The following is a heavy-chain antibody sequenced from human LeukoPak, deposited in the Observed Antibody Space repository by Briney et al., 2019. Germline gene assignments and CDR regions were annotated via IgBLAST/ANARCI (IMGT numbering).Heavy chain of an antibody. Sequence: GGSLRLSCADSGFTFSRYWMHWVRQTPGKGLVWVSCISADGSVTRYADSVKGRFTISRDNTKSTLYLQMHSLRVEDTAVYYCATAGGDGSRMGFDPWGQGTLVTVSS. V-gene: IGHV3-74*01. CDR1: GFTFSRYW. J-gene: IGHJ5*02. CDR3: ATAGGDGSRMGFDP. CDR2: ISADGSVT. D-gene: IGHD2-15*01.